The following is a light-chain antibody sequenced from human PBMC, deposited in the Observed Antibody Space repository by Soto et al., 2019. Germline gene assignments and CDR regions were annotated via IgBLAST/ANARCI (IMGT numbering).Light chain of an antibody. CDR2: GAS. CDR1: RGIRTD. CDR3: LHDYNYPPT. J-gene: IGKJ1*01. V-gene: IGKV1-6*01. Sequence: AIQMTQSPSSLSASVGDGVTITCRASRGIRTDLGWYQQKPGKAPQLLISGASSLQSRVSSRFSGRGSGTDFTLTISSLQPEDFATYYCLHDYNYPPTFGQGTKVDIK.